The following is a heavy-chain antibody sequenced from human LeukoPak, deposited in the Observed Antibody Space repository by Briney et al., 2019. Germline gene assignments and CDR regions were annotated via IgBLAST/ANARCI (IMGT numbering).Heavy chain of an antibody. CDR2: ISYDGSNK. V-gene: IGHV3-30*18. CDR1: GFTFSSYG. Sequence: PGGPLRLSCAASGFTFSSYGMHWVRQAPGKGLEWVAVISYDGSNKYYADSVKGRFTISRDNSKNTLYLQMNSLRAEDTAVYYCAKDLWVEKNNNVDYWGQGTLVTVSS. CDR3: AKDLWVEKNNNVDY. D-gene: IGHD1/OR15-1a*01. J-gene: IGHJ4*02.